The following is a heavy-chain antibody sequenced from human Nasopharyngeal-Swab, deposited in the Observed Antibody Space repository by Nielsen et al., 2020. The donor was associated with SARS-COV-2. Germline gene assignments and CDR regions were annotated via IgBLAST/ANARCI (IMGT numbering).Heavy chain of an antibody. CDR3: AREVSTGWYRGAAFDI. V-gene: IGHV3-48*02. J-gene: IGHJ3*02. D-gene: IGHD6-19*01. CDR1: GFTFSSYS. CDR2: ISSSSSTI. Sequence: RGSLRLSCAASGFTFSSYSMNWVRQAPGKGLEWVSYISSSSSTIYYADSVKERFTISRDNAKNSLYLQMNSLRDEDTAVYYCAREVSTGWYRGAAFDIWGQGTMVTVSS.